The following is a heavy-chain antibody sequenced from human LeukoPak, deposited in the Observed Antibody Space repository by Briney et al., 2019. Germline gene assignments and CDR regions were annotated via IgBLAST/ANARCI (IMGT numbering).Heavy chain of an antibody. CDR1: GYYFTAYW. D-gene: IGHD3-22*01. J-gene: IGHJ3*02. V-gene: IGHV5-51*01. CDR2: IYPGDSDT. CDR3: ATRDYYDSSGYYSDAFDI. Sequence: GESLKISCKGSGYYFTAYWIGWVRQMPGKGLEWMGIIYPGDSDTRYSPSFQGQVTISVDKSISTAYLQWSSLKASDTAMYYCATRDYYDSSGYYSDAFDIWGQGTMVTVSS.